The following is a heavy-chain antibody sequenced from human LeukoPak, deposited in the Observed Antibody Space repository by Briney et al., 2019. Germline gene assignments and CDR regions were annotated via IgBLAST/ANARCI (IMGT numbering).Heavy chain of an antibody. CDR1: GFTFDDYA. J-gene: IGHJ6*04. D-gene: IGHD3-3*01. CDR3: AKGKAHYDFWSGYYLG. CDR2: ISGDGGST. Sequence: GGSLRLSCAASGFTFDDYAMHWVRQAPGKGLEWVSLISGDGGSTYYADSVKGRFTITRDNSKNSLYLQMNSLRTEDTALYYCAKGKAHYDFWSGYYLGWGKGTTVTVSS. V-gene: IGHV3-43*02.